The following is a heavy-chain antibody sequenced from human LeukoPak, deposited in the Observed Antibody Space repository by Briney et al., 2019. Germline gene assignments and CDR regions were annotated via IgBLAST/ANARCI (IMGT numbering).Heavy chain of an antibody. V-gene: IGHV3-53*01. J-gene: IGHJ6*03. CDR2: IYSGGST. CDR3: ASGGYYYGSGSYYTDYMDV. D-gene: IGHD3-10*01. Sequence: GGSLRLSCAASGFTVSSNYMSWVRRAPGKGLEWVSVIYSGGSTYYADSVKGRFTISRDNSKNTLYLQMNSLRAEDTAVYYCASGGYYYGSGSYYTDYMDVWGKGTTVTISS. CDR1: GFTVSSNY.